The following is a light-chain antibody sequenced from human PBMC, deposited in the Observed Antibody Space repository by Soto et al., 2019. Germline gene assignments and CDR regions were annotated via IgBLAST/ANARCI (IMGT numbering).Light chain of an antibody. Sequence: EVVLTQSPGTLSLSPGERATLSCRASRTVTTTYLGWYQQKPGQAPRLLIYGASSRATGIPDRFSGSGSGTDFTLTISRLEPAVFAVYYCQQYGNSPWTFXQGTKVDIK. CDR2: GAS. J-gene: IGKJ1*01. CDR1: RTVTTTY. V-gene: IGKV3-20*01. CDR3: QQYGNSPWT.